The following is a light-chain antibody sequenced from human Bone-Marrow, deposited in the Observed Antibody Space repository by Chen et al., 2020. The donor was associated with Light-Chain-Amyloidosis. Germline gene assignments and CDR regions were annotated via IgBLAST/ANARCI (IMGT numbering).Light chain of an antibody. CDR3: YSAADNNGV. CDR2: NDS. J-gene: IGLJ3*02. Sequence: SYALPQPSSGSVSPGQTARITCSGDVLAKKYARWFQQKPGQAPVLVIYNDSERPSGIPERFSGSSSGTTVTLTISGAQVEDEADYYCYSAADNNGVFGGGTKLTVL. V-gene: IGLV3-27*01. CDR1: VLAKKY.